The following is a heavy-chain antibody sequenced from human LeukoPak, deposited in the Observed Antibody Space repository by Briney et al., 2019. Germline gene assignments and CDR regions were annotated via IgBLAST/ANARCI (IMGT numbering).Heavy chain of an antibody. CDR2: IYYSGST. D-gene: IGHD6-13*01. V-gene: IGHV4-31*03. J-gene: IGHJ5*02. Sequence: SQTLSLTCTVSGGSISSGGYYWSWIRQHPGTGLEWIGYIYYSGSTYYNPSLKSRVTISVDTSKSQFSLKLSSVTAADTAVYYCARVSPSMPIAAAVESWFDPWGQGTLVTVSS. CDR3: ARVSPSMPIAAAVESWFDP. CDR1: GGSISSGGYY.